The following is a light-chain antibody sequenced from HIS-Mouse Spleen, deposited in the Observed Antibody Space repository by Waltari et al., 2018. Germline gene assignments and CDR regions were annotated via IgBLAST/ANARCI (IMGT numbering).Light chain of an antibody. CDR3: YSTDSSGNHRV. V-gene: IGLV3-10*01. J-gene: IGLJ2*01. Sequence: SYELTQPPSVSVSPGQTARITCPGDALPKKYPYWYQQKSGQAPVLVIDEDSKRPAGIPERFPGSSSGTMATLTISGAQVEDEADYYCYSTDSSGNHRVFGGGTKLTVL. CDR1: ALPKKY. CDR2: EDS.